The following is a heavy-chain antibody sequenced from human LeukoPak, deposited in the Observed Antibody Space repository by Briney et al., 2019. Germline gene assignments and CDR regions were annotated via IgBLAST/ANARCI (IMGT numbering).Heavy chain of an antibody. CDR3: ARSYDSSVYYGFDY. CDR2: IYDSRST. D-gene: IGHD3-22*01. J-gene: IGHJ4*02. CDR1: GGSISSYY. V-gene: IGHV4-59*01. Sequence: SETLSLTCTVSGGSISSYYWTWIRQPPGKGLEWIGFIYDSRSTSYNPSLKSRVTISVDTSKNQFSLKLSSVTAADTAVYYCARSYDSSVYYGFDYWGQGTLVTVSS.